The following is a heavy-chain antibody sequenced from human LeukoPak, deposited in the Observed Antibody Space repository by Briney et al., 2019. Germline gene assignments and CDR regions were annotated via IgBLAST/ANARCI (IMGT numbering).Heavy chain of an antibody. V-gene: IGHV4-61*01. CDR1: GGSISSNSYY. CDR3: ARDPNGLNWFDP. Sequence: PSETLSLTCSVSGGSISSNSYYWGWIRQPPGKGLEWIGYIYYSGSTNYNPSLKSRVTISVDTSKNQFSLKLSSVTAADTAVYYCARDPNGLNWFDPWGQGTLVTVSS. CDR2: IYYSGST. D-gene: IGHD4/OR15-4a*01. J-gene: IGHJ5*02.